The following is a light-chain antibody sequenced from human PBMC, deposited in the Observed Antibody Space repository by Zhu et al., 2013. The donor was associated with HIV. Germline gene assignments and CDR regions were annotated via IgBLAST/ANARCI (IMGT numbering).Light chain of an antibody. J-gene: IGKJ2*01. CDR1: QSVSSTY. Sequence: EIVLTQSPGTLSLSPGERATLSCRASQSVSSTYLAWYQQKPGQAPRLLIYGASSRATAVPDRFSGSGSGTDFTLTISRLDPEDFAVYYCQQYDGSPPMYTFGQGTKLEI. CDR2: GAS. CDR3: QQYDGSPPMYT. V-gene: IGKV3-20*01.